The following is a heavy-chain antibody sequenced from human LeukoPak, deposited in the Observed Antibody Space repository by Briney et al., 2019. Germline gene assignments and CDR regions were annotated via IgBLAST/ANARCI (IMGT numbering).Heavy chain of an antibody. CDR3: ARGGDSSGYLNHYYYGMDV. Sequence: KTSGTLSLTCIVSGGSIRNYYWNWIRQSPGKGLEWIGFIHYSGNTHYRPTLRSRVTMSVDTSKTQFSLKLTAVTAADTAVYYCARGGDSSGYLNHYYYGMDVWGQGTTVTVSS. CDR1: GGSIRNYY. CDR2: IHYSGNT. V-gene: IGHV4-59*01. J-gene: IGHJ6*02. D-gene: IGHD3-22*01.